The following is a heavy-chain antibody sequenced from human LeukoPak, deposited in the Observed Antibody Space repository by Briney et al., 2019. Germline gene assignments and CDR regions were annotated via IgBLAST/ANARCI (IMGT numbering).Heavy chain of an antibody. V-gene: IGHV4-59*03. CDR3: ALAPNSNWFDF. J-gene: IGHJ5*01. D-gene: IGHD2-8*01. CDR2: IHYSGSS. CDR1: GDSTNNFY. Sequence: SETLSLTCTVSGDSTNNFYWNWLRQSPGKGLEWIGNIHYSGSSVYNPSLQSRVTITIDTSRRQFFLKLNSVTAADTAVYFCALAPNSNWFDFWGPGTLVTVSS.